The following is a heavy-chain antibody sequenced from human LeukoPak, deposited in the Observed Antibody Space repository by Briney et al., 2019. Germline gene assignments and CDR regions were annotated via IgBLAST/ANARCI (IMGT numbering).Heavy chain of an antibody. CDR3: ARGRGYSGYDFVDAFDI. CDR2: INSDGSST. Sequence: SGGSLRLSCAASGFTFSSYWMHWVPQAPGKGLVWFSRINSDGSSTSYADSVKGRFTISRDNAKNTLYLQMNSLRAEDTAVYYCARGRGYSGYDFVDAFDIWGQGTMVTVSS. V-gene: IGHV3-74*01. J-gene: IGHJ3*02. CDR1: GFTFSSYW. D-gene: IGHD5-12*01.